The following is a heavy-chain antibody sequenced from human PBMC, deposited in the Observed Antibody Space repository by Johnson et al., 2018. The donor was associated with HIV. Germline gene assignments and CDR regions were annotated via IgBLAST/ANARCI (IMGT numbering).Heavy chain of an antibody. Sequence: VQLVESGGGVVQPGRSLRLSCAASGLTFRSYWMNWVRQAPGKGLEWVANIKQDGSQKYYVDSVKGRFTISRDNAKNSLYLQMNSMRSEDTAVYYCARESTNLYYVDIWGQGTMVTVSS. CDR2: IKQDGSQK. D-gene: IGHD3-10*02. CDR3: ARESTNLYYVDI. CDR1: GLTFRSYW. J-gene: IGHJ3*02. V-gene: IGHV3-7*05.